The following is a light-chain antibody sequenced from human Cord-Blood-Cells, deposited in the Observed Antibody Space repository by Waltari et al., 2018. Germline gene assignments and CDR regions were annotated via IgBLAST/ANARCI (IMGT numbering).Light chain of an antibody. Sequence: EIVLTPSPGTLSLSPGERATLSCRASQSVSNSYLAGYQQKPGQAPRLLIYGASSRATGIPDRFSGSGSGTDFTLTISRLEPEDFAVYYCQQYGSSLMYTFGQGTKLEIK. CDR3: QQYGSSLMYT. V-gene: IGKV3-20*01. J-gene: IGKJ2*01. CDR2: GAS. CDR1: QSVSNSY.